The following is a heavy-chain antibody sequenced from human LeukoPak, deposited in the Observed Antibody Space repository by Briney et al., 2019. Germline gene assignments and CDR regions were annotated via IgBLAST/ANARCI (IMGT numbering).Heavy chain of an antibody. CDR3: AREVDDGSGSYYLDY. Sequence: PSETLSLTCAVSGGSLSSGGYPWSWIRQPPGKGLEWIGYIYHSGSTYYNPSLKSRVTISVDRSKNQVSLKLSSVTAADTAVYYCAREVDDGSGSYYLDYWGQGTLVTVSS. CDR1: GGSLSSGGYP. V-gene: IGHV4-30-2*01. D-gene: IGHD3-10*01. J-gene: IGHJ4*02. CDR2: IYHSGST.